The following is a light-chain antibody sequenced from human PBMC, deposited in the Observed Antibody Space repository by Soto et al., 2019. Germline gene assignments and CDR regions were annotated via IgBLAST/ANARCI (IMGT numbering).Light chain of an antibody. J-gene: IGLJ2*01. CDR2: DVT. V-gene: IGLV2-14*01. Sequence: QSVLTQPASVSGSPGQSITVPCTRTSSDVGDYSSVSWYQQHPGKAPKLIISDVTNRPSGVSNRFSGSKSGNTASLTISGLQAEDEADYYCSAYTSTITVAFGGGTKLTVL. CDR3: SAYTSTITVA. CDR1: SSDVGDYSS.